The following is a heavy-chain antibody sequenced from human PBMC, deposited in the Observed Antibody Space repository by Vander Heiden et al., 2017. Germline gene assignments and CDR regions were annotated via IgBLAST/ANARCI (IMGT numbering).Heavy chain of an antibody. CDR3: AKEGAGLSSAF. D-gene: IGHD1-26*01. Sequence: EVQLLESGGGLVQPGGSLRLSCAASGFTFSSYAMSWVRQAPGKGLEWVPAISGSGGSTYYADSVKGRCTRGRDKSKNTRERQRNSRRAEDTAVYYCAKEGAGLSSAFWGQGTLVTVSS. CDR2: ISGSGGST. V-gene: IGHV3-23*01. J-gene: IGHJ4*02. CDR1: GFTFSSYA.